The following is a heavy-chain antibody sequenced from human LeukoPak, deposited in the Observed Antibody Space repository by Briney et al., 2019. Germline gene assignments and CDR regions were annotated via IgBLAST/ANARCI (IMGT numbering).Heavy chain of an antibody. CDR1: GFTVSSNY. CDR3: ARGGAIAVAGTEFDY. V-gene: IGHV3-53*04. J-gene: IGHJ4*02. Sequence: TGRSLRLSRAASGFTVSSNYMSWGRQAPGKGLGWVSVIYSGGSTYYADSVKGRFTISRHNSKNTLYLQMNSLRAEDTAVYYCARGGAIAVAGTEFDYWGQGTLVTVSS. CDR2: IYSGGST. D-gene: IGHD6-19*01.